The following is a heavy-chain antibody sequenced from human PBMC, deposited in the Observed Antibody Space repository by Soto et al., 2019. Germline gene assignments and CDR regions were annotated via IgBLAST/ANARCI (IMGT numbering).Heavy chain of an antibody. D-gene: IGHD1-26*01. CDR1: GGTFNNYA. J-gene: IGHJ4*02. V-gene: IGHV1-69*06. CDR2: TMPIFRRA. Sequence: GASVKVSCKVSGGTFNNYAISWVRQAPGQGLKWMGGTMPIFRRADYAQEFQGRATITADKSTTTFYMELSSLRSGDTAIYYCARAEVGATTRIDSWGQGTLVTVSS. CDR3: ARAEVGATTRIDS.